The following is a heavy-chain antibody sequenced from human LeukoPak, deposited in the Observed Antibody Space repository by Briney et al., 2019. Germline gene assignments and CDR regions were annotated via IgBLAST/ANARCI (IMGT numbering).Heavy chain of an antibody. D-gene: IGHD5-18*01. Sequence: PSETLSLTCAVSGGFIGSGGYSWWWVRQPPGKGLEWIGYVVTTGTTYYNPSLNSRLTISLDVSKNQLPLKLRSVTAADTAVYFCVRGVTRGYIYADWGQGTLVTVSS. V-gene: IGHV4-30-4*07. CDR3: VRGVTRGYIYAD. CDR2: VVTTGTT. CDR1: GGFIGSGGYS. J-gene: IGHJ4*02.